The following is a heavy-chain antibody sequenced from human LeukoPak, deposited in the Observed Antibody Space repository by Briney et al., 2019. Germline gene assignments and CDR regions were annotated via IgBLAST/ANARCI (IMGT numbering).Heavy chain of an antibody. CDR1: GYTFTGYY. Sequence: ASVKVFCKASGYTFTGYYMHWVRQAPGQGLEWMGRINPNSGGTNYAQKFQGRVTMTRDTSISTAYMELSRLRSDDTAVYYCATAPLPIVGATGKDYWGQGTLVTVSS. D-gene: IGHD1-26*01. CDR3: ATAPLPIVGATGKDY. J-gene: IGHJ4*02. CDR2: INPNSGGT. V-gene: IGHV1-2*06.